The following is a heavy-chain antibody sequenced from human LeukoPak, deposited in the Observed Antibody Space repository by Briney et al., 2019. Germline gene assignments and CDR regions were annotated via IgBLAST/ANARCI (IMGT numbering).Heavy chain of an antibody. CDR1: GGSVSSGSYY. CDR2: IYYSGST. V-gene: IGHV4-61*01. J-gene: IGHJ4*02. Sequence: KASETLSLTCTVSGGSVSSGSYYWSWIRQPPGKGLEWIGYIYYSGSTNYNPSLKSRVTISVDTSKNQFSLKLSSVTAADTAVYYCARDGGSGWYGPVDYWGQGTLVTVSS. CDR3: ARDGGSGWYGPVDY. D-gene: IGHD6-19*01.